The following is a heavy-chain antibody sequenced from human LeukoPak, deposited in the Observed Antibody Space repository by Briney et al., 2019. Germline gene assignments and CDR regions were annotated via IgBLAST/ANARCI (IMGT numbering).Heavy chain of an antibody. D-gene: IGHD4-11*01. CDR2: IKSKTDGSIT. V-gene: IGHV3-15*01. J-gene: IGHJ4*02. Sequence: PGGSLRLSCAASGFTFSNAWMSWVRQAPGKGLEWVGRIKSKTDGSITDYHAPVKGRFTISRDDSKNTLYLQMNSLKTEDTAVYYCTTDLTVTTGDYWGQGTLVTVSS. CDR1: GFTFSNAW. CDR3: TTDLTVTTGDY.